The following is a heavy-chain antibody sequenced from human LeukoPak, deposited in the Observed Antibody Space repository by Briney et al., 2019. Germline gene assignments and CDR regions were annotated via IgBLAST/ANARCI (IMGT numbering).Heavy chain of an antibody. Sequence: SETLSLTCFVSGGSIHTYYWTWIRQPPGKGLEWIGNAYYSGTTYYNPSLKSRLTISVDTSNNQFSLKLNSVTAADTAVYFCARDCGGDSYLGAFDIWGQGTVVTVSS. CDR3: ARDCGGDSYLGAFDI. CDR1: GGSIHTYY. D-gene: IGHD2-21*02. V-gene: IGHV4-59*13. J-gene: IGHJ3*02. CDR2: AYYSGTT.